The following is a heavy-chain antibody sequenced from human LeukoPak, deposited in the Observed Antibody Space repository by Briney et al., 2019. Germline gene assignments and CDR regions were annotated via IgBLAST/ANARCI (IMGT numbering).Heavy chain of an antibody. D-gene: IGHD1-26*01. J-gene: IGHJ3*02. CDR1: GFTFDDYG. Sequence: PGGSLRLSCAASGFTFDDYGLSWVRQVPGKGLEWVSGLNWNGASTGYADSVKGRFTISRDNAKNTLYVRLNSLRADDTAVYYCAKAMVGATSRNAFDIWGPGTMVTVSP. V-gene: IGHV3-20*04. CDR3: AKAMVGATSRNAFDI. CDR2: LNWNGAST.